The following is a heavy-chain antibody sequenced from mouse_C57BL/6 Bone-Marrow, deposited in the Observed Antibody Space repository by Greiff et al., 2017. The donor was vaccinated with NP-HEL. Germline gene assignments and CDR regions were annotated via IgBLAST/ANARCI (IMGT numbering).Heavy chain of an antibody. V-gene: IGHV10-1*01. J-gene: IGHJ3*01. CDR1: GFSFNTYA. Sequence: EVNVVESGGGLVQPKGSLKLSCAASGFSFNTYAMNWVRQAPGKGLEWVARIRSKSNNYATYYADSVKDRFTISRDDSESMLYLQMNNLKTEDTAMYYCVSPHWFAYWGQGTLVTVSA. CDR3: VSPHWFAY. CDR2: IRSKSNNYAT.